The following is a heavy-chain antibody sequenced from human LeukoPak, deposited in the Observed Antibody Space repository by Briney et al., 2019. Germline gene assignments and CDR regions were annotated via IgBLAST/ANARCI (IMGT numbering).Heavy chain of an antibody. CDR1: GGSISSYY. J-gene: IGHJ4*02. D-gene: IGHD3-10*01. V-gene: IGHV4-59*01. CDR3: ARISYGSGSYYTFDY. CDR2: IYYTGST. Sequence: SETLSLTCIVSGGSISSYYWSWIRQPPGKGLEWIGYIYYTGSTNYNPSLKSRVTISVDTSKSQFSLKLSSVTAADTAVYYCARISYGSGSYYTFDYWGQGTLVTVSS.